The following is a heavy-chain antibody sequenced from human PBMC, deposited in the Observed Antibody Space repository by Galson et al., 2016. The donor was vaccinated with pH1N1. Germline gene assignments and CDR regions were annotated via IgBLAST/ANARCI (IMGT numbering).Heavy chain of an antibody. J-gene: IGHJ3*02. CDR1: GFTFSDYY. D-gene: IGHD3-10*01. CDR2: ISSSGYTI. Sequence: SLRLSCAASGFTFSDYYMTWIRRAPGKGLEWVSYISSSGYTIFYTDPVKGRFTISRDNAKNSLYLQMNGLRAEDTAVYYCASAPRLGELELGDVFDIWGQGTMVTVSS. CDR3: ASAPRLGELELGDVFDI. V-gene: IGHV3-11*01.